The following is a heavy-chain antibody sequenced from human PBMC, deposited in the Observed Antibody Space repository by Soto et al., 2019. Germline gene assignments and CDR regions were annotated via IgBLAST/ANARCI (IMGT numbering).Heavy chain of an antibody. CDR1: VFTCSNYA. CDR3: AKSRYADSSGDYYDF. Sequence: PWWSLRLSCSASVFTCSNYAMSWVRQAPGKGLEWVSGIGGRGTSSYYADSVKGRFAISRDNSYNTLFLQLHSLRAEDTAVYYCAKSRYADSSGDYYDFWGQGTRVTVSS. V-gene: IGHV3-23*01. D-gene: IGHD3-22*01. CDR2: IGGRGTSS. J-gene: IGHJ4*02.